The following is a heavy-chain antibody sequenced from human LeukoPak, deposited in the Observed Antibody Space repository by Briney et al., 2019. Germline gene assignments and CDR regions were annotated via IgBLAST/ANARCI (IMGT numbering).Heavy chain of an antibody. J-gene: IGHJ6*03. V-gene: IGHV3-30*02. CDR3: AKASIAARPDYYYYMDV. CDR1: GFTFSSYG. Sequence: PGGSLRLSCAASGFTFSSYGMHWVRQAPGKGLEWVAFIRYDGSNKYYADSVKCRFTISRDNSKNTLYLQMNSLRAEDTAVYYCAKASIAARPDYYYYMDVWGKGTTVTVSS. D-gene: IGHD6-6*01. CDR2: IRYDGSNK.